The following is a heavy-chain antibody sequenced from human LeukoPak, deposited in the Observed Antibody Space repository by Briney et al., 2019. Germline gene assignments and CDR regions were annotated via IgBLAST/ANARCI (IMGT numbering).Heavy chain of an antibody. CDR1: SFSISSYE. J-gene: IGHJ4*02. Sequence: GGSLRLSCAASSFSISSYELSWGRQAPAKGLEWVSYISSTGSTIYYADSAKGRFTISRDNAKNSLYLQMNSLRAEDTAVYYCTRENYYDSSAHFDYWGQGTLVTVSS. V-gene: IGHV3-48*03. D-gene: IGHD3-22*01. CDR3: TRENYYDSSAHFDY. CDR2: ISSTGSTI.